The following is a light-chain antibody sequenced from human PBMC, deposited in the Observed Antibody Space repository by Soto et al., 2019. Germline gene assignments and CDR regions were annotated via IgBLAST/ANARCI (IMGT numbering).Light chain of an antibody. CDR2: DVS. V-gene: IGLV2-14*01. J-gene: IGLJ2*01. CDR1: SSDVGGYNY. Sequence: QSVLTKPASVSGSPGESITISCTGTSSDVGGYNYVSWYQQHPGKAPKLMIYDVSNRPSGVSNRFSGSKSGNTASLTISGLQAEDEADYYCSSYTSSIVVFGGGTKVTVL. CDR3: SSYTSSIVV.